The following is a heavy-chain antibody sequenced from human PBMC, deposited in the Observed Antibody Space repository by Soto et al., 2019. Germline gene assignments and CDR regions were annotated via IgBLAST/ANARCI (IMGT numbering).Heavy chain of an antibody. CDR1: GGSISSYY. V-gene: IGHV4-59*01. Sequence: QVQLQESGPGLVKPSETLSLTCTVSGGSISSYYWSWIRQPPGKGLEWIGYIYYSGSTNYNPSLKSRVTISVDTSKNQFSLKLSSVTAADTAVYYCARAPPIMIAFYGMDVWGQGTTVTVSS. CDR2: IYYSGST. CDR3: ARAPPIMIAFYGMDV. D-gene: IGHD3-16*01. J-gene: IGHJ6*02.